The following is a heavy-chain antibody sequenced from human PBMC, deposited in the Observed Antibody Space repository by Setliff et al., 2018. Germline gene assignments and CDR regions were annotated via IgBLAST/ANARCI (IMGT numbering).Heavy chain of an antibody. J-gene: IGHJ6*03. CDR1: GGSISSYS. CDR3: ARGPPGYYYYMNV. CDR2: LYYSGDT. V-gene: IGHV4-59*01. Sequence: SETLSLTCNVSGGSISSYSWSWIRQAPGKGLEWIGYLYYSGDTNYNPSLKSRVTISGDTSQNYFSLKLTSVTEADTAVYYCARGPPGYYYYMNVWGQGTTVTVSS.